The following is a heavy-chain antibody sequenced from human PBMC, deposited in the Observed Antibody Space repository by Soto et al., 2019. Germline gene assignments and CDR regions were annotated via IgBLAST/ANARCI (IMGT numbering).Heavy chain of an antibody. V-gene: IGHV4-30-4*01. CDR3: ARVGEYCSGGSCSDYYYYYGMDV. D-gene: IGHD2-15*01. J-gene: IGHJ6*02. CDR1: GFSISSGDYY. CDR2: IYYSGST. Sequence: SETLSLTCTVSGFSISSGDYYWIWIRQPPGKGLEWIGYIYYSGSTYYNPSLKSRVTISVDTSKNQFSLKLSSVTAADTAVYYCARVGEYCSGGSCSDYYYYYGMDVWGQGTTVTVSS.